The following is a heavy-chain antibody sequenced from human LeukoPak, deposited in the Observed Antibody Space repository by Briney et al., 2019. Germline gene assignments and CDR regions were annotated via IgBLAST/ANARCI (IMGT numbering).Heavy chain of an antibody. CDR1: GYTFTDSL. V-gene: IGHV1-69*04. Sequence: SVKVSCKASGYTFTDSLIHWVRQAPGQGLEWMGRIIPILGIANYAQKVQGRVTITADKSTSTAYMELSSLRSEDTAVYYCAGDRPYGSGSYLGDYWGQGTLVTVSS. D-gene: IGHD3-10*01. J-gene: IGHJ4*02. CDR3: AGDRPYGSGSYLGDY. CDR2: IIPILGIA.